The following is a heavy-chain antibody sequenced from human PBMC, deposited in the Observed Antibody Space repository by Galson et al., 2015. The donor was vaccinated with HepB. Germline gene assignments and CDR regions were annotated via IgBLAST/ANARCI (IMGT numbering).Heavy chain of an antibody. CDR1: GYTFTGYY. J-gene: IGHJ3*02. CDR3: ARDPTMAGAFDI. D-gene: IGHD3-10*01. CDR2: INPNSGGT. V-gene: IGHV1-2*02. Sequence: SVKVSCKASGYTFTGYYMHWVRQAPGQGLEWMGWINPNSGGTNYAQKFQGRVTMTRDTSISTAYMELSRLRSDDTAAYYCARDPTMAGAFDIWGQGTMVTVSS.